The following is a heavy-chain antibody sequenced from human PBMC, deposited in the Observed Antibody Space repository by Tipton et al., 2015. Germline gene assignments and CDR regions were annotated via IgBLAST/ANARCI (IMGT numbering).Heavy chain of an antibody. V-gene: IGHV3-49*03. Sequence: SLRLSCPTSGFTFGENAMNWFRQAPGEGLEWVGFIRSRDYGGTAEYAASVKGRFTISRDDSKRVAYLQMNSLQTDDTAVYYCTRDPRTYEYDTNDSYSNGAFDIWGQGTMVTVSS. CDR1: GFTFGENA. CDR3: TRDPRTYEYDTNDSYSNGAFDI. CDR2: IRSRDYGGTA. D-gene: IGHD3-22*01. J-gene: IGHJ3*02.